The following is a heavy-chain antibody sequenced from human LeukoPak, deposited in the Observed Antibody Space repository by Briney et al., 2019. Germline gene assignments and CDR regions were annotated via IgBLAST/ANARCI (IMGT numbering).Heavy chain of an antibody. V-gene: IGHV3-15*01. D-gene: IGHD2-15*01. J-gene: IGHJ4*02. CDR2: IKSKTDGGTT. CDR1: GFTFSNAW. CDR3: TTYVVVVAASPFDY. Sequence: KPGGSLRLSCAASGFTFSNAWMSRVRQAPGKGLEWVGRIKSKTDGGTTDYAAPVKGRFTISRDDSKNTLYLQMNSLKTEDTAVYYCTTYVVVVAASPFDYWGQGTLVTVSS.